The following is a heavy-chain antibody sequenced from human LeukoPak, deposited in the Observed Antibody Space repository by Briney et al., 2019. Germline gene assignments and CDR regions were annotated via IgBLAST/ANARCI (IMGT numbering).Heavy chain of an antibody. V-gene: IGHV4-28*05. CDR3: ARTMSSSHTVYGMDV. D-gene: IGHD2-2*02. CDR1: GYSISSSNW. J-gene: IGHJ6*02. Sequence: PSETLSLTCAVSGYSISSSNWWGWIRQPPGKGLEWIGYIYYSGSIYYNPSLKSRVTMSVDTSKNQFSLKLSSVTAVDTAVYYCARTMSSSHTVYGMDVWGQGNTVTVSS. CDR2: IYYSGSI.